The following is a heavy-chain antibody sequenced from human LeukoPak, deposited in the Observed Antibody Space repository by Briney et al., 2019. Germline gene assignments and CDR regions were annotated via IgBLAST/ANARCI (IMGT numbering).Heavy chain of an antibody. CDR1: GFTFSSYA. CDR2: INSDGDIT. J-gene: IGHJ4*02. Sequence: TGGSLRLSCAASGFTFSSYAMNWVRQAPGKGLEWVSGINSDGDITYYADSVKGRFTISRDNSKNMLYLQMNSLRAEDTAVYYCAKSDSSGSWGQGILVTVSS. D-gene: IGHD6-25*01. CDR3: AKSDSSGS. V-gene: IGHV3-23*01.